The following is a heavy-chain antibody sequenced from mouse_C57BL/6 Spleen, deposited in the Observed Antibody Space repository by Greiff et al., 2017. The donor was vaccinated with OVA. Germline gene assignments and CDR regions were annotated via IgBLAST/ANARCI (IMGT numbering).Heavy chain of an antibody. J-gene: IGHJ2*01. CDR3: ARRPVVSYYFDY. CDR2: IDPSDSYT. D-gene: IGHD6-2*01. CDR1: GYTFTSYW. Sequence: VQLQQPGAELVMPGASVKLSCKASGYTFTSYWMHWVKQRPGQGLEWIGEIDPSDSYTNYNQKFKGKSTLTVDKSSSTAYMQLSSLTSEDSAVYYCARRPVVSYYFDYWGQGTTLTVSS. V-gene: IGHV1-69*01.